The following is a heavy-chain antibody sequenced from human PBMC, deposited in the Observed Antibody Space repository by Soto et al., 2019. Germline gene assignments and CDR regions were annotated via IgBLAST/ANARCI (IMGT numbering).Heavy chain of an antibody. CDR1: GFTFSHCG. CDR2: IRNDGTAQ. V-gene: IGHV3-30*02. CDR3: ARDEGAPRTYYFDY. J-gene: IGHJ4*02. Sequence: PGGSLRLSCTASGFTFSHCGFHWVRQAPGKGLEWVAFIRNDGTAQYYADSVKGRFTITRDNSKSTFYLGMNGLRDADTAVYFCARDEGAPRTYYFDYWGQGALVTVSS.